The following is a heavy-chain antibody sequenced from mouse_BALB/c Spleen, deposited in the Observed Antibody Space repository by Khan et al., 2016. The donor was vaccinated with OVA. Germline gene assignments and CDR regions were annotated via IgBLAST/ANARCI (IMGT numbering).Heavy chain of an antibody. CDR2: TDPANGNT. CDR3: RISTINA. J-gene: IGHJ2*01. Sequence: VQLQQSGAELVKPVASLKLSCTASGYNIKDIYIHWVKQRPEKGLERIRRTDPANGNTKYDPKFQGKATITAVTSSNTAYLQLSSLTSEDTAVYYCRISTINAWGQGTTLTVSS. CDR1: GYNIKDIY. V-gene: IGHV14-3*02.